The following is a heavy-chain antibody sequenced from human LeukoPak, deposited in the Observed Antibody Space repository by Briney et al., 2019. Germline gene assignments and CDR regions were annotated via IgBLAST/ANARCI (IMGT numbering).Heavy chain of an antibody. V-gene: IGHV1-69*13. CDR2: IIPIFGTA. D-gene: IGHD1-1*01. J-gene: IGHJ6*02. CDR1: GGTFSSYA. CDR3: ARLDDYYYGMDV. Sequence: SVKVSCKASGGTFSSYAISWVRQAPGQGLEWMGGIIPIFGTANYAHKFQGRVTITADESTSTAYMELSSLRSEDTAVYYCARLDDYYYGMDVWGQGTTVTVSS.